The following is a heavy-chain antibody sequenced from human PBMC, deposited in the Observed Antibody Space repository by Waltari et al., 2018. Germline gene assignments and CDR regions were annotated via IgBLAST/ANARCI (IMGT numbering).Heavy chain of an antibody. Sequence: QVQLVQSGAEVKKPGASVKVSCKASGYTFTGYYMHWVRPAPGQGLEWMGWINPNSGGTNYAQKFQGRVTMTRDTSISTAYMELSRLRSDDTAVYYCARDREYCSGGSCYGYWGQGTLVTVSS. CDR3: ARDREYCSGGSCYGY. V-gene: IGHV1-2*02. J-gene: IGHJ4*02. CDR1: GYTFTGYY. CDR2: INPNSGGT. D-gene: IGHD2-15*01.